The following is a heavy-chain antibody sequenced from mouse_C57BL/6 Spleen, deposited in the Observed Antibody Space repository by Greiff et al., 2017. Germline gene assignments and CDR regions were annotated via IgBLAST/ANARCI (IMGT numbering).Heavy chain of an antibody. CDR3: ARSDYDWFAY. CDR1: GYTFTSYW. V-gene: IGHV1-55*01. CDR2: IYPGSGSI. J-gene: IGHJ3*01. D-gene: IGHD2-4*01. Sequence: QVQLQQPGAELVKPGASVKMSCKASGYTFTSYWITWVKQRPGQGLEWIGDIYPGSGSINYNEKFKSKVTLTVDTSSSTAYLQLSSLRSEDSAVYYCARSDYDWFAYWGQGTLVTVSA.